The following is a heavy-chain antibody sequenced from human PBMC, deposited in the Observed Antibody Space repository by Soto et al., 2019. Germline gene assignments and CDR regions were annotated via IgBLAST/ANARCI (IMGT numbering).Heavy chain of an antibody. CDR1: GGTFSSYA. D-gene: IGHD3-22*01. V-gene: IGHV1-69*12. J-gene: IGHJ4*02. CDR2: IIPIFGTA. CDR3: ASHYDSSGYYYRGLDY. Sequence: QVQLVESGAEVKKPGSSVKVSCKASGGTFSSYAISWVRQAPGQGLEWMGGIIPIFGTADYAQKFQGRVTITADESTSTAYMELSSLRSEDTAVYYCASHYDSSGYYYRGLDYWGQGTLVTVSS.